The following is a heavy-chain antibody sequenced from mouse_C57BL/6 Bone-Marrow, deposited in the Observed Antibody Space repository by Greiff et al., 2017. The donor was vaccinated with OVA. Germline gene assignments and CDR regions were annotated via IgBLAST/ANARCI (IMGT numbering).Heavy chain of an antibody. D-gene: IGHD1-1*01. CDR1: GFNIKDDY. CDR3: TGITTVDY. V-gene: IGHV14-4*01. Sequence: VQLQQSGAELVRPGASVKLSCTASGFNIKDDYMHWVKQRPEQGLEWIGWIDPENGAPEYASKFQGKATITAYTTANTAYRQLSSLTSEDTSVYYCTGITTVDYWGQGTTLTVSS. J-gene: IGHJ2*01. CDR2: IDPENGAP.